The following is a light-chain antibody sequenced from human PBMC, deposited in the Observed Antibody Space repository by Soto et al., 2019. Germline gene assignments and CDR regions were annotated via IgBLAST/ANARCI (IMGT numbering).Light chain of an antibody. J-gene: IGKJ1*01. CDR3: QQYGSSGT. CDR2: GAS. V-gene: IGKV3-20*01. CDR1: QSVSSSY. Sequence: EVVLTQSPGPPSLSPGERATLPCRASQSVSSSYLAWYQQKPGQAPRLLIYGASNRATGIPDRFSGSGSGTDFTLTISRLEPEDFAVYYCQQYGSSGTFGQGTKVDIK.